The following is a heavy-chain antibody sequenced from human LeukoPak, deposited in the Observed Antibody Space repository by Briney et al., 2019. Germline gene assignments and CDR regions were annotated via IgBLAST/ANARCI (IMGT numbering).Heavy chain of an antibody. D-gene: IGHD3-3*01. J-gene: IGHJ6*03. CDR3: ARGSVARFLEWLLPYYYYYYMDV. Sequence: SVKVSCKASGGTFSSYAISWVRQAPGQGLECMGGIIPIFGTANYAQKFQGRVTITADESTSTAYMELSSLRSEDTAVYYCARGSVARFLEWLLPYYYYYYMDVWGKGTTVTVSS. CDR2: IIPIFGTA. V-gene: IGHV1-69*13. CDR1: GGTFSSYA.